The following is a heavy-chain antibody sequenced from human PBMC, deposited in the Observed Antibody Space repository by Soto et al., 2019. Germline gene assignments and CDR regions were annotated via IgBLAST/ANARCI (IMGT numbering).Heavy chain of an antibody. Sequence: PSETLSLTCTVSGGSISSSSYYWGWIRQPPGKGLEWIGSIYYSGSTYYNPSLKSRVTISVDTSKNQFPLKLSSVTAADTAVYYCARDKAHHWNDKAFDIWGQGTMVT. V-gene: IGHV4-39*02. CDR3: ARDKAHHWNDKAFDI. CDR1: GGSISSSSYY. CDR2: IYYSGST. D-gene: IGHD1-1*01. J-gene: IGHJ3*02.